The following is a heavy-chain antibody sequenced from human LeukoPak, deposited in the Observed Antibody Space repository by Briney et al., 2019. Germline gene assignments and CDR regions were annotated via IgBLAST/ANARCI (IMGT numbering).Heavy chain of an antibody. Sequence: PGGSLRLSCAVSGFSVSGYWMTWVRQAPGKGLEWVANIKQEGSEKNYVDSVKGRFTISRDNAENSLFLQMNSLRVEDTAVYYCAREWQGGIAAAGTRIEGDYWGQGTLVAVSS. CDR3: AREWQGGIAAAGTRIEGDY. CDR2: IKQEGSEK. J-gene: IGHJ4*02. D-gene: IGHD6-13*01. CDR1: GFSVSGYW. V-gene: IGHV3-7*01.